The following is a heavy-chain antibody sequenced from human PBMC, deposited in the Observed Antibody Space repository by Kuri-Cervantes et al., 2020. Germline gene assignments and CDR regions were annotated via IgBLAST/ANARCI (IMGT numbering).Heavy chain of an antibody. CDR3: ARVQASYYYYYYMDV. CDR1: GGSISSYY. V-gene: IGHV4-59*01. Sequence: SETLSLTCIVSGGSISSYYWSWIRQPPGKGLEWIGYIYYSGSTNYNPSLKSRVTISVDTSKNQFSLKLSSVTAADTAVYYCARVQASYYYYYYMDVWGKGTTVTVSS. D-gene: IGHD4-11*01. CDR2: IYYSGST. J-gene: IGHJ6*03.